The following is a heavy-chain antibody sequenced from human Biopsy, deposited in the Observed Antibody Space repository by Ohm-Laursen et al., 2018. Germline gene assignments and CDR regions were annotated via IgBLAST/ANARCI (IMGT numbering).Heavy chain of an antibody. CDR3: ARHDGNGPFALDS. Sequence: SETLSLTCTVSGGSISSGSNYWAWIRQPPGKGLEWIGSVYHSGTTYYSPSLKSRVTITVDTSKIQLSLKVTSVTAADTAAYYCARHDGNGPFALDSWGQGTLVTVSS. D-gene: IGHD5-24*01. CDR2: VYHSGTT. V-gene: IGHV4-39*01. J-gene: IGHJ4*02. CDR1: GGSISSGSNY.